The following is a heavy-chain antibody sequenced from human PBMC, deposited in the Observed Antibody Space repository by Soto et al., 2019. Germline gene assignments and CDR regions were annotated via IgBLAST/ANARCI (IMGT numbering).Heavy chain of an antibody. Sequence: LRLSCAASGFTFSSYGMHWVRQAPGKGLEWVAVISYDGSNKYYADSVKGRFTISRDNSKNTLYLQMNSLRAEDTAVYYCAKDLDPQQLVKFYYYYGMDVWGQGTTVTVS. D-gene: IGHD6-13*01. V-gene: IGHV3-30*18. CDR3: AKDLDPQQLVKFYYYYGMDV. CDR2: ISYDGSNK. J-gene: IGHJ6*02. CDR1: GFTFSSYG.